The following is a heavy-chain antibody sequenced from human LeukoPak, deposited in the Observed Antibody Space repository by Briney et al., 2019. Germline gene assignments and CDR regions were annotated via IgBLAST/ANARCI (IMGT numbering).Heavy chain of an antibody. D-gene: IGHD1-7*01. V-gene: IGHV3-7*01. CDR1: GSTLSSYA. CDR2: IKQDGSEK. CDR3: ARAGSNWNYVY. Sequence: PGGSLRLSCTASGSTLSSYAMSWVRQTPGKGLEWVANIKQDGSEKYYADSVKGRFTISRDNTKNSLSLQMNSLRAEDTAVYYCARAGSNWNYVYWGQGTLVTVSS. J-gene: IGHJ4*02.